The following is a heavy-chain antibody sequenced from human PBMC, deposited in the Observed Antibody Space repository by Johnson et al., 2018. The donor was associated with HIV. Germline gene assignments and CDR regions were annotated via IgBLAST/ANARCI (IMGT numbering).Heavy chain of an antibody. Sequence: QVQLVESGGGVVQPGRSLRLSCAASGFTFSSYGMHWVCQAPGKGLEWVAFIRYDGSNKYYADSVKGRFTISRANAKNSLYLQMNSLRAEDTALYYCARVGQAGGAFDIWGQGTMVTVSS. CDR3: ARVGQAGGAFDI. CDR2: IRYDGSNK. CDR1: GFTFSSYG. V-gene: IGHV3-33*01. J-gene: IGHJ3*02.